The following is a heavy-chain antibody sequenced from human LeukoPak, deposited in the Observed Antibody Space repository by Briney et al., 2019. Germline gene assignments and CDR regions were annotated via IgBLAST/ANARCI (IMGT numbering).Heavy chain of an antibody. CDR3: ARLPHTYYYHSSGYDPRAEDAFDI. J-gene: IGHJ3*02. CDR1: GFTISSNY. CDR2: IYSGGST. Sequence: GGSLRLSCAASGFTISSNYMSWVRQAPGKGLEWVSVIYSGGSTYYSDSVKGRFTISRDKSKNTLHLQMKSLGAEDTAGYYCARLPHTYYYHSSGYDPRAEDAFDIWGQGTMVTVSS. V-gene: IGHV3-66*04. D-gene: IGHD3-22*01.